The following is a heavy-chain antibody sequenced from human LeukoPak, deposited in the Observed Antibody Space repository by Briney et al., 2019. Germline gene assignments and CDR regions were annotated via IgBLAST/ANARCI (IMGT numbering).Heavy chain of an antibody. CDR1: GYSFTSYW. D-gene: IGHD3-22*01. V-gene: IGHV5-51*01. CDR2: IYPGDSDT. J-gene: IGHJ6*02. CDR3: ARLCYYDRSGYGMDG. Sequence: GESLTISCKGSGYSFTSYWIVWQPQMPGKGLEGMGIIYPGDSDTRYSLSFQGQVTISADKSISTAYLQWSSLKASDTAMYYCARLCYYDRSGYGMDGGGQGTTVTGAS.